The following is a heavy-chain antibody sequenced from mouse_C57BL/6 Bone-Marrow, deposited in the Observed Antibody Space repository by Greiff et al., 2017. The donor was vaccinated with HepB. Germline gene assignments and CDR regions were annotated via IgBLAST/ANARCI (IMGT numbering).Heavy chain of an antibody. Sequence: EVQLVESGPGLVKPSQSLSLTCSVTGYSITSSYYWNWIRQFPGNKLEWMGYISYDGSNNYNPSLKNRISITRDTSKNQLFLKLNSVTTEDTATYYCARGAYWGQGTLVTVSA. CDR1: GYSITSSYY. J-gene: IGHJ3*01. V-gene: IGHV3-6*01. CDR2: ISYDGSN. CDR3: ARGAY.